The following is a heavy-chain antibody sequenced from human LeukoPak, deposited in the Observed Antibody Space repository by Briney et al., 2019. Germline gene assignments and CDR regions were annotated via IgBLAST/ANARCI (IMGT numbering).Heavy chain of an antibody. J-gene: IGHJ6*04. CDR1: GFTFSSYS. V-gene: IGHV3-21*01. CDR2: ISTGSNYI. D-gene: IGHD3-10*02. CDR3: AELGITMIGGV. Sequence: PGRYLRLSCAASGFTFSSYSMSWVRQAPGKGLEWVSSISTGSNYIYYADSVKGRFTISRDNAKNSLYLQMNSLRAEDTAVYYCAELGITMIGGVWGKGTTVTISS.